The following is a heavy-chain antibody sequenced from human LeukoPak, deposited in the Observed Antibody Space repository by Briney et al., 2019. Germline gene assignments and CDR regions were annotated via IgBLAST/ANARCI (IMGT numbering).Heavy chain of an antibody. CDR2: INPNSGRA. CDR1: GFTLNAYY. D-gene: IGHD3-3*01. CDR3: ARDVYRFLRWNFDS. J-gene: IGHJ5*01. Sequence: ASVKLSCKASGFTLNAYYMHWVRQAPGQRLEWIGWINPNSGRANYVQKFQGRVNMTRDTSVSAVHMELSGLQSDDTAVYFCARDVYRFLRWNFDSWGQGTLITVSS. V-gene: IGHV1-2*02.